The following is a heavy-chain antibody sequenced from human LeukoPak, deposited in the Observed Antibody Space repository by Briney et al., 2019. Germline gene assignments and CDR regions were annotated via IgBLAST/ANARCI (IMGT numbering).Heavy chain of an antibody. CDR3: ARSTRITIFQNGIFGY. V-gene: IGHV3-21*01. J-gene: IGHJ4*02. CDR1: GFTFSSYS. CDR2: ISSSSSYI. Sequence: GGSLRLSCAASGFTFSSYSMNWVRQAPGKGLEWVSSISSSSSYIYYADSVKGRFTISRDNAKNTLYLQMNSLRAEDTAVYYCARSTRITIFQNGIFGYWGQGTLVTVSS. D-gene: IGHD3-3*01.